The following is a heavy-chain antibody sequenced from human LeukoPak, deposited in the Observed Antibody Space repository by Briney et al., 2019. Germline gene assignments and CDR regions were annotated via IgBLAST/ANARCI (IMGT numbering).Heavy chain of an antibody. J-gene: IGHJ4*02. Sequence: GGSLRLSCAASGFTFSGYGMHWVRQAPGKGLEWVAFVRYDSSNKYYADSVKGRFTVSRDNAKTSLYLQMNSLRAEDTAVYYCARHLSGITGYTYGRGIDYWGQGTLVTVSS. D-gene: IGHD5-18*01. CDR3: ARHLSGITGYTYGRGIDY. V-gene: IGHV3-30*02. CDR1: GFTFSGYG. CDR2: VRYDSSNK.